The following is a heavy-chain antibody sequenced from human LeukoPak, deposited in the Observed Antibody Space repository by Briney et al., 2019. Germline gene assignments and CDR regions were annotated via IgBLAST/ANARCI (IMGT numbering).Heavy chain of an antibody. CDR2: IHQSGST. J-gene: IGHJ5*02. CDR3: ARVPGPNWFDP. V-gene: IGHV4-38-2*02. Sequence: SETLSLTCTVSGYSIRSGYYWGWIRQPPGKGLEWIGSIHQSGSTYYNPSLKGRVTISVDTSKNQFSLKLNSVTAADTAVYFCARVPGPNWFDPWGQGTLVTVSS. CDR1: GYSIRSGYY.